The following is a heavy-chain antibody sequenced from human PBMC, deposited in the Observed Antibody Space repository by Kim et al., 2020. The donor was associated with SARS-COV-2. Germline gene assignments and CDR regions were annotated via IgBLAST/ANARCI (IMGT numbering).Heavy chain of an antibody. CDR1: GYTFTSYD. CDR2: MNPNSGNT. J-gene: IGHJ6*02. V-gene: IGHV1-8*01. CDR3: ARSGSSWYWVVDYYYGMDV. D-gene: IGHD6-13*01. Sequence: ASVKVSCKASGYTFTSYDINWVRQATGQGLEWMGWMNPNSGNTGYAQKFQGRVTMTRNTSISTAYMELSSLRSEDTAVYYCARSGSSWYWVVDYYYGMDVWGQGTTVTVSS.